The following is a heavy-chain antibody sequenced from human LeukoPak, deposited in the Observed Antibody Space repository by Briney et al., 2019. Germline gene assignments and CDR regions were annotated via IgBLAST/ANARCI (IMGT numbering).Heavy chain of an antibody. CDR3: AREEHPISGSGGDAFDI. CDR1: GGTFSSYA. CDR2: IIPIFGTA. D-gene: IGHD1-26*01. V-gene: IGHV1-69*13. Sequence: GASVKVSCKASGGTFSSYAISWVRQAPGQGLEWMGGIIPIFGTANYAQKFQGRVTITADESTSTAYMELSSLRSEDTAVYNCAREEHPISGSGGDAFDIWGQGTMVTVSS. J-gene: IGHJ3*02.